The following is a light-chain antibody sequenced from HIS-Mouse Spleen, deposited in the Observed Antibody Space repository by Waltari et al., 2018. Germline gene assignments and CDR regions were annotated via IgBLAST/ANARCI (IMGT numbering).Light chain of an antibody. Sequence: SYELTQPPSVSVSPGQTARITCSGDALPKKYAYWYQQKSGPAPVLVIYEDSKRPSGIPARFSGSSSGTIATLTISGAQVEDEADYYCYSTDSSGNHRVFGGGTKLTVL. J-gene: IGLJ2*01. V-gene: IGLV3-10*01. CDR2: EDS. CDR1: ALPKKY. CDR3: YSTDSSGNHRV.